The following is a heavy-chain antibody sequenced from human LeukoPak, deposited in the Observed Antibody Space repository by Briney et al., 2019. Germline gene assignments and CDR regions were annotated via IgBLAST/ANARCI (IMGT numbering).Heavy chain of an antibody. Sequence: SETLSLTCTVSGGSISSYYWSWIRQPPGKGLEWIGYIYYSGSTNYNPSLKSRVIISLDTSKNQFSLKLSSVTAADTAVYYCARVVRDIVVVPAAAPIYYYYYMDVWGKGTTVTVSS. V-gene: IGHV4-59*01. CDR3: ARVVRDIVVVPAAAPIYYYYYMDV. J-gene: IGHJ6*03. CDR2: IYYSGST. CDR1: GGSISSYY. D-gene: IGHD2-2*01.